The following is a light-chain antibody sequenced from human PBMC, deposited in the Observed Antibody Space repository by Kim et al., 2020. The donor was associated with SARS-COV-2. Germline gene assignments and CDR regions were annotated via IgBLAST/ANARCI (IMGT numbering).Light chain of an antibody. Sequence: SLGERAHLSCRASQRISTSLAWYQQIPGQAPRLLIYGASTRASGIPARFSGSGSGTEFTLTIASLQSDDFAVYYCQQYNNWPPLYTFGQGTKLEI. CDR1: QRISTS. V-gene: IGKV3D-15*01. J-gene: IGKJ2*01. CDR2: GAS. CDR3: QQYNNWPPLYT.